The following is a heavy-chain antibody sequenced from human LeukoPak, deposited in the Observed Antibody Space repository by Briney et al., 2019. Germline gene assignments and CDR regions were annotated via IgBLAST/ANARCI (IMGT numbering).Heavy chain of an antibody. D-gene: IGHD6-13*01. CDR1: GFTFTSSA. Sequence: ASVKVSCKASGFTFTSSAMQWVRQARGQRLEWIGWIVVGSGNTNYAQKFQERVTITSDMSTSTAYMELSSLRSEATAVYYCAAPAAGSRAYMDVWGKGTTVTISS. CDR3: AAPAAGSRAYMDV. V-gene: IGHV1-58*02. CDR2: IVVGSGNT. J-gene: IGHJ6*03.